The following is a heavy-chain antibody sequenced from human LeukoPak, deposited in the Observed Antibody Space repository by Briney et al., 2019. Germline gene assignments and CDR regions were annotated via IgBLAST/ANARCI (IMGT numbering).Heavy chain of an antibody. Sequence: ASVKVSCKASGYTFTSYGISWVRQAPGQGLEWMGWISAYNGNTNYAQKLQVRVTMTTDTSTSTAYMELRSLRSDDTAVYYCARDRSYYYDSSGYLDYWGQGTLVTVSS. J-gene: IGHJ4*02. V-gene: IGHV1-18*01. D-gene: IGHD3-22*01. CDR2: ISAYNGNT. CDR1: GYTFTSYG. CDR3: ARDRSYYYDSSGYLDY.